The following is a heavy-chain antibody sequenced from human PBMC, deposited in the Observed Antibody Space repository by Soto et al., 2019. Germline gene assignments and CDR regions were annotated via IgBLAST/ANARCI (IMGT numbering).Heavy chain of an antibody. CDR3: ARAMMAGYRYNWFDP. D-gene: IGHD3-9*01. J-gene: IGHJ5*02. Sequence: QVQLVQSGAEVKKPGASVQISCKASGYIFTNYAMHWVRQAPGQGLEWMGWINAGNGDTKYSEKFQDRVTITRDTFATTAYMELSSLRSEDTAIYYCARAMMAGYRYNWFDPWGQGTLVTVSS. CDR2: INAGNGDT. V-gene: IGHV1-3*01. CDR1: GYIFTNYA.